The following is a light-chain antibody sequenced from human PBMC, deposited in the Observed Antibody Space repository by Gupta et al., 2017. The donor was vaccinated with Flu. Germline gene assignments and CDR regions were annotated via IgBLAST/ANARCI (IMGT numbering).Light chain of an antibody. CDR1: SGSIARNL. J-gene: IGLJ3*02. V-gene: IGLV6-57*01. CDR2: EHY. Sequence: PGMTAPISCTRSSGSIARNLVQWYQLRPGSSPRTAMSEHYQRPSEVPHRFSGSIDRTSNSASLIISGLQSEDHADYYCQSSNATVWMFGGG. CDR3: QSSNATVWM.